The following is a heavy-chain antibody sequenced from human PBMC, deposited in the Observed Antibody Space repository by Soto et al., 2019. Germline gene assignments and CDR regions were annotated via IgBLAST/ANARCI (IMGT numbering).Heavy chain of an antibody. J-gene: IGHJ6*02. V-gene: IGHV4-59*02. Sequence: SETLSLTCTVSGASVTGFYWSWIRQPPGKGLEWIGYVFHSGSSNYNPSLKSRVTISVDTSKSQFSLKLSSVTAADTAVYYCARNGIAAADYYGMDVWGQGTTVTVSS. D-gene: IGHD6-13*01. CDR3: ARNGIAAADYYGMDV. CDR1: GASVTGFY. CDR2: VFHSGSS.